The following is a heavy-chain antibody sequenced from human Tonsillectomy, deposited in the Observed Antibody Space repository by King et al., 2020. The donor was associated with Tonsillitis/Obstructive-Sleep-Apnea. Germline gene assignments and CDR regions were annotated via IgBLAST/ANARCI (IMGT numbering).Heavy chain of an antibody. V-gene: IGHV1-69*12. CDR1: GGTFSSYA. D-gene: IGHD3-3*01. Sequence: QLVQSGAEVKKPGSSVKVSCKASGGTFSSYAISWVRQAPGQGLEWMGGIIPIFGTANYAQKFQGRVTITADESTGTAYMELSSLRSEDTAVYYCAREGYDFWSGYYYYYYMDVWGKGTTVTVSS. CDR3: AREGYDFWSGYYYYYYMDV. J-gene: IGHJ6*03. CDR2: IIPIFGTA.